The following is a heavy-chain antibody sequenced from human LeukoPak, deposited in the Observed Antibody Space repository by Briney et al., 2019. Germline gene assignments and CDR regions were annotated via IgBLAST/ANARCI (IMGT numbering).Heavy chain of an antibody. CDR2: ISSSTTFI. CDR3: ARGYDFWSGWIDYYYYMDV. Sequence: PGGSLRLSCAASGFTFSRYSINWVRQAPGKGLEWVSSISSSTTFIYYADSVKGRFTISRDNAKNSVYLQMNSLRSDDTAVYYCARGYDFWSGWIDYYYYMDVWGKGTTVTVSS. D-gene: IGHD3-3*01. J-gene: IGHJ6*03. V-gene: IGHV3-21*04. CDR1: GFTFSRYS.